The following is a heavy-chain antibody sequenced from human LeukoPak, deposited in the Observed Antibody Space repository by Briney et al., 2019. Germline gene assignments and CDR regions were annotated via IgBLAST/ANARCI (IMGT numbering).Heavy chain of an antibody. CDR3: ARSLEYSSFPFDY. CDR2: VNPYNGNT. Sequence: ASVKVSCKASGYTFTSYGITWVRQAPGQGLEWMGWVNPYNGNTNYAQKLQGRVTMTTDTSTSTAYMELRSLRSDDTAVYYCARSLEYSSFPFDYWGQGTLVTVSS. CDR1: GYTFTSYG. D-gene: IGHD6-13*01. J-gene: IGHJ4*02. V-gene: IGHV1-18*01.